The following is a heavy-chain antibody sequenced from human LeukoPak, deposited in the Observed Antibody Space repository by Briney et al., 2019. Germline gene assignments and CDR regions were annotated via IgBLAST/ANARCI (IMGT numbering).Heavy chain of an antibody. D-gene: IGHD4-17*01. CDR3: ARDLDYVHALLGY. CDR2: IRSKANSYAT. V-gene: IGHV3-73*01. Sequence: GGSLRLSCAASGFTFSGSSMYWVRQAFGKGLEWVGRIRSKANSYATTYGASVKGRFTISRDNSKNTLYLQMNSLRAEDTAVYYCARDLDYVHALLGYWGQGTLVTVSS. J-gene: IGHJ4*02. CDR1: GFTFSGSS.